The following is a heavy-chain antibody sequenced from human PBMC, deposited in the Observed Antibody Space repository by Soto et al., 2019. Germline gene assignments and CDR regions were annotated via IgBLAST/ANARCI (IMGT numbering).Heavy chain of an antibody. V-gene: IGHV3-23*01. CDR3: AKDRGATRRLNWFDP. CDR2: ISGSGGST. D-gene: IGHD5-12*01. CDR1: GFTFSSYA. J-gene: IGHJ5*02. Sequence: EVQLLESGGGLVQPGGSLRLSCAASGFTFSSYAMSWVRQAPGKWLEWVSAISGSGGSTYYADSVKGRFTISRDNSKNTLYLQMNSLRAEDTAVYYCAKDRGATRRLNWFDPWGQGTLVTVSS.